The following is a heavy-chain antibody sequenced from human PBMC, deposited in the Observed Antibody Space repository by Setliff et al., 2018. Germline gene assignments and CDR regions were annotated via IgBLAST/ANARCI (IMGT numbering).Heavy chain of an antibody. D-gene: IGHD6-19*01. CDR3: AKDSAPGLVRAFDI. Sequence: PGGSLRLSCAAAGFTFSSHWMHWVRQAPGKRLMWVSRINNDGSSTTYEDSVKGRFTISRDNSKNTLYLQMNSLRAEDTAVYYCAKDSAPGLVRAFDIWGQGTMVTVSS. V-gene: IGHV3-74*01. CDR2: INNDGSST. CDR1: GFTFSSHW. J-gene: IGHJ3*02.